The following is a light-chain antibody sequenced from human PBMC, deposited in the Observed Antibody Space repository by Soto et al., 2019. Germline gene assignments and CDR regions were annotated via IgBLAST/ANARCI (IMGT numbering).Light chain of an antibody. V-gene: IGKV1-39*01. CDR2: TAS. Sequence: DIQMTQSPSSVSASVGDRVTITGRASQSVSNFLHWYQQKPGKAPKLLIYTASGLQSGVPIRFSGSGSGTDFTLTISSLEPEDSAVYYCQQRHMWPITFGQGTRLEI. CDR3: QQRHMWPIT. CDR1: QSVSNF. J-gene: IGKJ5*01.